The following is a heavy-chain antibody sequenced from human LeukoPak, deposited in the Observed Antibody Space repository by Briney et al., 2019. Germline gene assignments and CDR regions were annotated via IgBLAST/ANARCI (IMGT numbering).Heavy chain of an antibody. Sequence: SVKVSRKASGGTFSSYTISWVRQAPGQGLEWMGRIIPILAIANYAQKFQGRVTITADKSTSTAYMELSSLRSEDTAVYYCARGYCSGGGCYSLDYWGQGTLVTVSS. CDR3: ARGYCSGGGCYSLDY. V-gene: IGHV1-69*02. J-gene: IGHJ4*02. D-gene: IGHD2-15*01. CDR1: GGTFSSYT. CDR2: IIPILAIA.